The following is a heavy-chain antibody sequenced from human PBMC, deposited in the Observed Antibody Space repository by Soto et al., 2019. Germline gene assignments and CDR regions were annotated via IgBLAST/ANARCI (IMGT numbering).Heavy chain of an antibody. D-gene: IGHD3-9*01. Sequence: QVQLVQSGAEVKKPGASVKVSCKTSGYTFTSYDINWVRQATGQGLEWMGWMNPNSGNTDYAQKFQGRVTGTSTTSLSTAYMELSSLRSEDTAVYYCARRWVSGTGKRNFDYWGQGTLVTVSS. V-gene: IGHV1-8*01. CDR2: MNPNSGNT. CDR3: ARRWVSGTGKRNFDY. J-gene: IGHJ4*02. CDR1: GYTFTSYD.